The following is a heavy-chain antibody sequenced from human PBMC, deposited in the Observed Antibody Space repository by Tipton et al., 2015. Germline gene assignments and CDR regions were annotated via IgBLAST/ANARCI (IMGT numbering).Heavy chain of an antibody. D-gene: IGHD1-14*01. CDR2: INAGNGNT. J-gene: IGHJ4*02. V-gene: IGHV1-3*01. CDR1: GYTFTTYA. Sequence: QSGAEVKKPGASVKVSCKASGYTFTTYAMHWVRQAPGQSLEWMGWINAGNGNTKYSQEFQGRVTISRDTSASTAYMELSSLRSEETAVYYCARGGPAGLDYWGQGTLVSVSS. CDR3: ARGGPAGLDY.